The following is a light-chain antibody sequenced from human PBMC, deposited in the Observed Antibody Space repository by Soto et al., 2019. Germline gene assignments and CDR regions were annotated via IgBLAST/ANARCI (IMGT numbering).Light chain of an antibody. CDR2: GNT. CDR1: SSNIGAGYD. V-gene: IGLV1-40*01. CDR3: HSYDSSLSGSV. J-gene: IGLJ3*02. Sequence: QSALTQPPSVSGAPGQRVTISCTGSSSNIGAGYDVHWYQQLPGTAPKLLIYGNTNRPSGVPDRFSGPKSGTSASLAITGLQAEDEADYYCHSYDSSLSGSVFGGGTKLTVL.